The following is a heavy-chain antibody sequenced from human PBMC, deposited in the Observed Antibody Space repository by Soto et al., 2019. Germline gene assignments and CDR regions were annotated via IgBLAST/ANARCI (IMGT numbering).Heavy chain of an antibody. V-gene: IGHV3-30*18. CDR2: VSHDGRNT. J-gene: IGHJ4*02. D-gene: IGHD6-19*01. CDR1: GFTFSDYA. CDR3: EKGGRQWLVTSDFNY. Sequence: VQLVESGGGVVQPGRSLRLSCAASGFTFSDYAMHWVRQAPGKGLEWVAVVSHDGRNTHYADSVKDGFTISRDSSKNTVSMEMTSLRAEDTAVYYCEKGGRQWLVTSDFNYWGQGALVTVSS.